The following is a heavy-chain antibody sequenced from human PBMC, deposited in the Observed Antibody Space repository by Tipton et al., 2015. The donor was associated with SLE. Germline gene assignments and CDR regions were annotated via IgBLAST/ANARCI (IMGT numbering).Heavy chain of an antibody. CDR3: ARQHSGGATDT. D-gene: IGHD1-26*01. CDR1: GGSISSSSYY. CDR2: IYFRGDT. V-gene: IGHV4-39*07. Sequence: TLSLTCNVSGGSISSSSYYWGWIRQPPGKGLEWIGSIYFRGDTYHNPSLKSRVTLSVDSSKNQFSLNLKTLTAADTAVYYCARQHSGGATDTWGQGTLVTVSS. J-gene: IGHJ5*02.